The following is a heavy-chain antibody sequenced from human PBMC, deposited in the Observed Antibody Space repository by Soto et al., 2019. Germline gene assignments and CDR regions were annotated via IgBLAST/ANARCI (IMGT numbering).Heavy chain of an antibody. CDR1: GYTFTSYG. CDR3: ARDLLFYYYDSSGYYYEGAEYFQH. Sequence: QVQLVQSGAEVKKPGASVKVSCKASGYTFTSYGISWVRQAPGQGLEWMGWISAYNGNTNYAQKRQGRVTMTTDTSTSTADMELRSLRSDDTAVYYCARDLLFYYYDSSGYYYEGAEYFQHWGQGTLVTVSS. J-gene: IGHJ1*01. D-gene: IGHD3-22*01. V-gene: IGHV1-18*01. CDR2: ISAYNGNT.